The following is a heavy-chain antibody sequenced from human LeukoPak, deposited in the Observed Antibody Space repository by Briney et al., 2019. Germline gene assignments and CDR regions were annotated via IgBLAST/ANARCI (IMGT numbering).Heavy chain of an antibody. Sequence: PGGSLRLSCGASGFSFSNFGMHWVRQAPGKGLEWVAFIRYDGINKYYAESVKGRFTISRDNSENTLYLQMNSLRAEDTAVYYCATTASHGSGSYYIYWGQGTLVAVSS. CDR2: IRYDGINK. V-gene: IGHV3-30*02. CDR1: GFSFSNFG. D-gene: IGHD3-10*01. J-gene: IGHJ4*02. CDR3: ATTASHGSGSYYIY.